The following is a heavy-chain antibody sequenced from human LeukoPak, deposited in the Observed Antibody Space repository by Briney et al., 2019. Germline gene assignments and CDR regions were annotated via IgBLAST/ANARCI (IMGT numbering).Heavy chain of an antibody. CDR3: ARQGTTVAQMDY. Sequence: GESLKISCKGSGYSFTSYWIAWVRQMPGKGLEWMGIIYSGDSDTRYSPSFRGQVTISADKSISTAYLQWSGLKASDTAMYYCARQGTTVAQMDYWGQGTLVTVSS. CDR1: GYSFTSYW. D-gene: IGHD4-23*01. J-gene: IGHJ4*02. CDR2: IYSGDSDT. V-gene: IGHV5-51*01.